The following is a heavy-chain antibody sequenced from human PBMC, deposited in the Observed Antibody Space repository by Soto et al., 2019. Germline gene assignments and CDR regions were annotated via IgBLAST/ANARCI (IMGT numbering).Heavy chain of an antibody. CDR1: GYTFTHYG. Sequence: QAQVVQSGDEVKKPGASVKVSCKASGYTFTHYGFSWVRQAPGQGLEWMGWISGYNGNTKYAEKFQGRVTMTTDTSKSTAHMELRSLISDDTAVYYCAREGQAPSYYYGRDVWGQGTAVTVAS. J-gene: IGHJ6*02. CDR2: ISGYNGNT. CDR3: AREGQAPSYYYGRDV. V-gene: IGHV1-18*01.